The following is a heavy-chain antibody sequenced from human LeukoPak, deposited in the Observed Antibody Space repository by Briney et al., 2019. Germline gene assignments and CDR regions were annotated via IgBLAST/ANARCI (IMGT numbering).Heavy chain of an antibody. CDR2: VDPEEAKM. Sequence: GASVKVSCKVSGNSLSELSIQWVRQAPGKGLECMGGVDPEEAKMVYAQNFQGRVTMTEDTSTQTAYMELSGLRSDDTAVYYCATRSGDFWSGFVNWGQGTLVSVSS. J-gene: IGHJ4*02. V-gene: IGHV1-24*01. CDR3: ATRSGDFWSGFVN. CDR1: GNSLSELS. D-gene: IGHD3-3*01.